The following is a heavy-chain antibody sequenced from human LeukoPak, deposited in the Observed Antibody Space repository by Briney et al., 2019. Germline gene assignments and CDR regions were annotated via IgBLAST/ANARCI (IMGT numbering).Heavy chain of an antibody. V-gene: IGHV3-21*01. CDR1: GFTFSSYS. CDR2: ISSSSSYI. CDR3: ARRTRAGTYYFDY. D-gene: IGHD6-19*01. Sequence: GGSLRLSCAASGFTFSSYSMNWVRQAPGKGLEWVSSISSSSSYIYYADSVKGRFTISRDNAKNSLYLQMNSLRAEDTAVYYCARRTRAGTYYFDYWGQGTLVTVSS. J-gene: IGHJ4*02.